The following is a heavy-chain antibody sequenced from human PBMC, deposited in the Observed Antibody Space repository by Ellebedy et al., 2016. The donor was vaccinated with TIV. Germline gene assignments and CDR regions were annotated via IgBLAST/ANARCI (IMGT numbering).Heavy chain of an antibody. V-gene: IGHV1-46*04. CDR2: INPSGGST. CDR3: AKSRSSGWLHTPDY. J-gene: IGHJ4*02. D-gene: IGHD6-19*01. CDR1: AGTFSSYA. Sequence: AASVKVSCKASAGTFSSYAISWVRQAPGQGLEWLGIINPSGGSTTYAQNLQGRVTMTRDTSTTTVYMELSSLRSEDTAVYYCAKSRSSGWLHTPDYWGQGTLVIVSS.